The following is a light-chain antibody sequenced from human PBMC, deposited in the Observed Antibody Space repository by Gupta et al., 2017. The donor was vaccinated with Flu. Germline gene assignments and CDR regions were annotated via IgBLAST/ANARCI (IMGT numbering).Light chain of an antibody. J-gene: IGLJ3*02. CDR2: GSS. V-gene: IGLV1-40*01. Sequence: QSVLTHPPPVSGAPGQRVTIPCTGSSSNIGAGYDVHWYQQLPGTAPKVLIYGSSNRPSGVPDRFFGSKSGISASLAITGLQAEDEADYYCQSYDTSLSGWVFGGGTKVTAL. CDR3: QSYDTSLSGWV. CDR1: SSNIGAGYD.